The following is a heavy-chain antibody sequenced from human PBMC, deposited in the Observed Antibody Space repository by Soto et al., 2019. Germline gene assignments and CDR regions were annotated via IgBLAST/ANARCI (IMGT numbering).Heavy chain of an antibody. Sequence: QVQLVKSGAEVKKPGASVKVSCKASGYTFTSYGISWVRQAPGQGLEWMGWISAYNGNTNYSQKLQGRVTMTTYTSKSTAYMELRSLRSDVTAVYYCARGKGGIQLWSDAFDISGQGTMDTVSS. V-gene: IGHV1-18*01. CDR2: ISAYNGNT. CDR1: GYTFTSYG. D-gene: IGHD5-18*01. CDR3: ARGKGGIQLWSDAFDI. J-gene: IGHJ3*02.